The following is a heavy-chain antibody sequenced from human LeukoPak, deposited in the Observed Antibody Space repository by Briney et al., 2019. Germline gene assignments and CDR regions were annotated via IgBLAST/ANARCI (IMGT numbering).Heavy chain of an antibody. D-gene: IGHD3-10*01. J-gene: IGHJ5*02. CDR1: GYTFTSYG. CDR2: ISAYNGNT. CDR3: ARDHIGRGAILGNWFDP. V-gene: IGHV1-18*04. Sequence: GASVKVSCKASGYTFTSYGISWVRQAPGQGLEWMGWISAYNGNTNYAQKLQGRVTMTTDTSTSTAYMELRSLRFDDTAVYYCARDHIGRGAILGNWFDPWGQGTLVTVSS.